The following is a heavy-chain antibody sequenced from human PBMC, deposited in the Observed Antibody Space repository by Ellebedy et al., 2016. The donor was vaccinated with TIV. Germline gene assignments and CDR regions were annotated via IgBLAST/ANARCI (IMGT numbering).Heavy chain of an antibody. Sequence: GESLKISCAASGFTFSTYWMGWVRQAAGKGLEWVANTKQDGSEKYYVDSVMGRFTISRDNAKNSLYLQMNSLRAEDTAVYYCARDIPQRPNPARFDPWGQGTLVTVFS. V-gene: IGHV3-7*01. CDR1: GFTFSTYW. J-gene: IGHJ5*02. CDR2: TKQDGSEK. D-gene: IGHD1-1*01. CDR3: ARDIPQRPNPARFDP.